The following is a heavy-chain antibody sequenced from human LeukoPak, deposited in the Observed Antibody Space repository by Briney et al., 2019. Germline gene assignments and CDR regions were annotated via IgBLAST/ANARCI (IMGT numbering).Heavy chain of an antibody. CDR2: IYYSRST. CDR3: ARETYYYDSSGYYDLFDY. CDR1: GGSISSGSYY. V-gene: IGHV4-61*01. J-gene: IGHJ4*02. D-gene: IGHD3-22*01. Sequence: SETLSLTCTVSGGSISSGSYYWSWIRQPPGKGLEWIGYIYYSRSTNYNPSLKSRVTISVDTSKNQFSLKLSSVTAADTAVYYCARETYYYDSSGYYDLFDYWGQGTLVTVSS.